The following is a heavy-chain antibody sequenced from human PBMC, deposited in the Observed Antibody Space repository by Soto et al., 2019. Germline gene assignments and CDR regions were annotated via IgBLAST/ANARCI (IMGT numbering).Heavy chain of an antibody. Sequence: XETLSLTCAVYGGSFSGYYWSWIRQPPGKGLEWIGEINHSGSTNYNPSLKSRVTISVDTSKNQFSLKLSSVTAADTAVYYCARSGADAGLLTCWFDPWGQGNLVTVSS. V-gene: IGHV4-34*01. J-gene: IGHJ5*02. CDR3: ARSGADAGLLTCWFDP. CDR2: INHSGST. D-gene: IGHD7-27*01. CDR1: GGSFSGYY.